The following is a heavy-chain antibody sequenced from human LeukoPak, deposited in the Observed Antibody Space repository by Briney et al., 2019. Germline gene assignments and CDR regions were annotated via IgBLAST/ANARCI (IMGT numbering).Heavy chain of an antibody. CDR3: AKEGGYCSGGSCYFSY. CDR2: ISGSGGSI. CDR1: GFTFSTYA. Sequence: GGSLRLSCAASGFTFSTYAMSWGRQAPGKGLEWVSAISGSGGSIYYADSVKGRFTISRDNSKNTLYLQMNSLRAEDTAIYYCAKEGGYCSGGSCYFSYWGQGTLVTVSS. J-gene: IGHJ4*02. V-gene: IGHV3-23*01. D-gene: IGHD2-15*01.